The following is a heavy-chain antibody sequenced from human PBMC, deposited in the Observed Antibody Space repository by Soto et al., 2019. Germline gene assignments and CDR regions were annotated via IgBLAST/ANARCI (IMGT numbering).Heavy chain of an antibody. J-gene: IGHJ4*02. CDR1: GGSFSGYY. Sequence: SETLSLTCAVYGGSFSGYYWSWIRQPPGKXLEWIGEINHSGSTNYNPSLKSRVTISVDTSKNQFSLKLSSVTAADTAVYYCARVVCRITIFGVVRKKIDYWGKGSPVTV. V-gene: IGHV4-34*01. CDR3: ARVVCRITIFGVVRKKIDY. D-gene: IGHD3-3*01. CDR2: INHSGST.